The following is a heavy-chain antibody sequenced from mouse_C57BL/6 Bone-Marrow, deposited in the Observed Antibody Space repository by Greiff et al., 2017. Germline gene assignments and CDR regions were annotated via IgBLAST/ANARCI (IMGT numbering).Heavy chain of an antibody. D-gene: IGHD3-2*02. V-gene: IGHV5-4*01. CDR1: GFTFSSYA. CDR2: ISDGGSYT. J-gene: IGHJ3*01. CDR3: ARDSSSAY. Sequence: EVQGVESGGGLVKPGGSLKLSCAASGFTFSSYAMSWVRQTPEKRLEWVATISDGGSYTYSPDNVKGRFTISRDNAKNNLYLQMSHLKSEDTAMYYCARDSSSAYWGQGTLVTVSA.